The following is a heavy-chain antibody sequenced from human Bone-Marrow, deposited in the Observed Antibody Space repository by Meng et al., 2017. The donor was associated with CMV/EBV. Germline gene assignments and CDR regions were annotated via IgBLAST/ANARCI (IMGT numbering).Heavy chain of an antibody. CDR1: GYTFTSYG. V-gene: IGHV1-18*01. J-gene: IGHJ6*02. D-gene: IGHD1-26*01. CDR2: ISAYNGNT. CDR3: ARDQVIWGATPALDYYYGMDV. Sequence: ASVKVSCKASGYTFTSYGISWVRQAPGQGLEWMGWISAYNGNTNYAQKLQGRVTMTTDTSTSTAYMELRGLRSDDTAVYYCARDQVIWGATPALDYYYGMDVWGQGTTVTVSS.